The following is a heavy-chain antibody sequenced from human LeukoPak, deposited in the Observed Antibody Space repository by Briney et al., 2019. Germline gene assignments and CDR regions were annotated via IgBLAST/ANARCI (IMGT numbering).Heavy chain of an antibody. J-gene: IGHJ4*02. CDR3: SRRAPTEFFDF. CDR2: MYHTGST. Sequence: PSETLSLTCTVSGGSISRGGYYWSWIRQHPGEGLEWIGYMYHTGSTYYNPSLKSRLIISVDTSTNLFSLKLSSVTAADTAVHYCSRRAPTEFFDFRLQGTLVSDCS. V-gene: IGHV4-31*03. CDR1: GGSISRGGYY.